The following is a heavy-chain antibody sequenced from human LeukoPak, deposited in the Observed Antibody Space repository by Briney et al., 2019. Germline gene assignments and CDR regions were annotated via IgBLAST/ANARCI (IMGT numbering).Heavy chain of an antibody. J-gene: IGHJ4*02. D-gene: IGHD3-16*01. CDR3: ARVPRLGGHYFDY. Sequence: SETLSLTCTVSGGSISSGSYYWSWIRQPAGKGLEWIGRIYTSGSTTYNPSLKSRVTISVDTSKNQFSLKLSSVTAADTAVYYCARVPRLGGHYFDYWGQGTLVTVSS. V-gene: IGHV4-61*02. CDR2: IYTSGST. CDR1: GGSISSGSYY.